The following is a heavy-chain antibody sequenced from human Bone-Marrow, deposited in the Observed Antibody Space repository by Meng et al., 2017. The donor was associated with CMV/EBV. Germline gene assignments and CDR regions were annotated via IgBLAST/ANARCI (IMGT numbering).Heavy chain of an antibody. CDR3: ARVGSMMQWLVPVY. D-gene: IGHD6-19*01. CDR2: IYYSGST. CDR1: GGSTSSGDYY. J-gene: IGHJ4*02. V-gene: IGHV4-30-4*08. Sequence: LSCTVSGGSTSSGDYYWSWIRQPPGKGLEWIGYIYYSGSTYYNPSLKSRVTISVDTSKNQFSLKLSSVTATDTAVYYWARVGSMMQWLVPVYSGQGTLVTVSS.